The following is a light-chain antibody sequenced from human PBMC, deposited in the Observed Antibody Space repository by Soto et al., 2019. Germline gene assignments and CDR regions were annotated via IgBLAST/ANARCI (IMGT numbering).Light chain of an antibody. J-gene: IGKJ2*01. CDR1: QNILYSSNRQNY. Sequence: DIVMTQSPDSLVVSLGERATINCKSSQNILYSSNRQNYLARYQQKPGQPPRLLVYWASTRESGVPERFSGSGSGTDFTLTISSLEAEDVAVYYCQQYYNTPYTFGPGTKLEIK. CDR2: WAS. V-gene: IGKV4-1*01. CDR3: QQYYNTPYT.